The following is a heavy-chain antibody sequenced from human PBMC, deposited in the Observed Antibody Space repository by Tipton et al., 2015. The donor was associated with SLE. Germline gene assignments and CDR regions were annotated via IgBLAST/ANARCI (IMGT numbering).Heavy chain of an antibody. V-gene: IGHV3-74*01. CDR1: GFTFSSYW. CDR2: INSDGSST. D-gene: IGHD6-13*01. CDR3: AREDVEQQLDC. Sequence: SLRLSCAASGFTFSSYWMHWVRQAPGKGLVWVSRINSDGSSTSYADSVKGRFTISRDNAKNTLYLQMNSLRAEDTAVYYCAREDVEQQLDCWGQGTLVTVSS. J-gene: IGHJ4*02.